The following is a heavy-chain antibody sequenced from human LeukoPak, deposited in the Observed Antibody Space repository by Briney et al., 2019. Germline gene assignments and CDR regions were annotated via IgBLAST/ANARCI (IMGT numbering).Heavy chain of an antibody. CDR2: INHSGST. CDR1: GGSFSGYY. V-gene: IGHV4-34*01. CDR3: ARRGVVPAARRQFDY. D-gene: IGHD2-2*01. J-gene: IGHJ4*02. Sequence: SETLSLTCQVYGGSFSGYYWSWIRQPPGKGLEWIGEINHSGSTNYNPSLKSRVTISVDTSKNQFSLKLSSVTAADTAVYYCARRGVVPAARRQFDYWGQGTLVTVSS.